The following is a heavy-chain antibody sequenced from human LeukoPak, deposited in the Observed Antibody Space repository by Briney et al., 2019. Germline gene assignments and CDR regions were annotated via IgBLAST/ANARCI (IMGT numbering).Heavy chain of an antibody. CDR1: GFTFSNYA. D-gene: IGHD2-15*01. J-gene: IGHJ4*02. CDR3: AKGARYCSGGSCFDEYYFDY. Sequence: GGSLRLSCAASGFTFSNYAMSWVRQAPGKRLEWVSGISGSGGSTYYADSVKGRFTISRDNSKNTLYLQMNSLRAEDTAVYFCAKGARYCSGGSCFDEYYFDYWGQGTLVTVSS. V-gene: IGHV3-23*01. CDR2: ISGSGGST.